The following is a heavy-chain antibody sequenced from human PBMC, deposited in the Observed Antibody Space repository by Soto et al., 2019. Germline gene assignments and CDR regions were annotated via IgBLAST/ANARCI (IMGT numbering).Heavy chain of an antibody. D-gene: IGHD3-10*01. CDR1: GFTFSSYG. CDR3: ARESYDSVSFDY. Sequence: QVQLVESGGGVVQPGRSLRLSCAASGFTFSSYGMHWVRQAPGKGLEWVAVILYDGSNKYYADSVKGRFTISRDNSTNTLYLLMNSMRAEDTAVYYGARESYDSVSFDYWGKGTLVTVSS. CDR2: ILYDGSNK. J-gene: IGHJ4*02. V-gene: IGHV3-33*01.